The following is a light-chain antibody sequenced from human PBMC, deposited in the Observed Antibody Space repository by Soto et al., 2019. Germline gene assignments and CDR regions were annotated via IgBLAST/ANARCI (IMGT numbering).Light chain of an antibody. V-gene: IGLV2-14*01. CDR2: EVS. CDR3: SSYTSSSPCV. Sequence: QSALTQPASVSGSPGQSITICCTGTSXDVGGYNYVSWYQQHPGKAPKLMIYEVSNRPSGVSNRFSGSKSGNMASLTISGLQAEDEADYYCSSYTSSSPCVFGTGTKVTVL. CDR1: SXDVGGYNY. J-gene: IGLJ1*01.